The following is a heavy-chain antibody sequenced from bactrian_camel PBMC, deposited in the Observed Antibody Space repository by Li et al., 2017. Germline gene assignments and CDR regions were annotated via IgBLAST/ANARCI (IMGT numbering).Heavy chain of an antibody. CDR3: AAGQATDCSGRYEY. CDR2: IYGSGDT. V-gene: IGHV3S53*01. Sequence: HVQLVESGGGSVQAGGSLRLSCKMPKDIFRSYCMGWFRQAPGKNREGVATIYGSGDTTYADAVKGRFTISQDNANMVYLQMNSLKPEDTYMYYCAAGQATDCSGRYEYWGQGTQVTVSS. CDR1: KDIFRSYC. J-gene: IGHJ4*01. D-gene: IGHD2*01.